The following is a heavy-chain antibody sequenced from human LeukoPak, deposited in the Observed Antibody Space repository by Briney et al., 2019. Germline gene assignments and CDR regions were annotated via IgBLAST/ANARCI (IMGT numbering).Heavy chain of an antibody. CDR2: INPNSGGT. CDR3: AREYSSSSPSFDP. CDR1: GYTFTGYY. V-gene: IGHV1-2*04. J-gene: IGHJ5*02. D-gene: IGHD6-13*01. Sequence: GASVKVSCKASGYTFTGYYMHWVRQAPGQGLEWMGWINPNSGGTNYAQKFQGWVIMTRDTSISTAYMELSRLRSDDTAVYYCAREYSSSSPSFDPWGQGTLVTVSS.